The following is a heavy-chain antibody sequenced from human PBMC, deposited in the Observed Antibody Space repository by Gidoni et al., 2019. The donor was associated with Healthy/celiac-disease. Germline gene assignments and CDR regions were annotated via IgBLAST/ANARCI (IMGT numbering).Heavy chain of an antibody. Sequence: QVQLQQWGAGLFKPSETLSLTCAVYVGSFSGYSCSCIRLPPGKGLEWIGEINHRGSTNYNPSLKSRVTISVDTSKNQFSLKLSSVTAADTAVYYCARGPSKYYYDSSGYYNRARPLDYWGQGTLVTVSS. V-gene: IGHV4-34*01. CDR2: INHRGST. CDR1: VGSFSGYS. CDR3: ARGPSKYYYDSSGYYNRARPLDY. D-gene: IGHD3-22*01. J-gene: IGHJ4*02.